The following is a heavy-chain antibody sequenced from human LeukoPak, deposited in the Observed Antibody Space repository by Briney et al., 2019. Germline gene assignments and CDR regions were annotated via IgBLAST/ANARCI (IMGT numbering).Heavy chain of an antibody. V-gene: IGHV1-2*02. D-gene: IGHD2-15*01. CDR1: GYTFTGYY. CDR3: ARVPSGCSGGSCYELFDY. Sequence: ASVTVSCKASGYTFTGYYMHWVRQAPGQGLEWMGWINPNSGGTNYAQKFQGRVTMTRDTSISTAYMELSRLRSDDTAVYYCARVPSGCSGGSCYELFDYWGQGTLVTVSS. CDR2: INPNSGGT. J-gene: IGHJ4*02.